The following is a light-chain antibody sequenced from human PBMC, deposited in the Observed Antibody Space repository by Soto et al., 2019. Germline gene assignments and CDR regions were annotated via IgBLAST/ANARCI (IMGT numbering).Light chain of an antibody. CDR1: QSVSNDF. CDR3: QQRYNWPIT. Sequence: ESVMTQSTGILSLSSGERATLSCLASQSVSNDFLAWYQQKPGQAPRLLIYGASTRATDVPARFSGSGSGTGFTLTISSLEPEDFAVYYCQQRYNWPITFGQGTRLEIK. V-gene: IGKV3-11*01. CDR2: GAS. J-gene: IGKJ5*01.